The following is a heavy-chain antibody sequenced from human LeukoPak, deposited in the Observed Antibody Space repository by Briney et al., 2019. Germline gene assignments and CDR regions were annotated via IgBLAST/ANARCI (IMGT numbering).Heavy chain of an antibody. Sequence: HGESLKISCKGSGYSFNNDWITWVRQMPGRGLEWMGRINPRDSNSSYSPSFQGQVTISADKSISTAYLQWSSLKASDTAMYYCARHMFGEEYYFDYWGQGTLVTVSS. V-gene: IGHV5-51*01. CDR2: INPRDSNS. CDR1: GYSFNNDW. J-gene: IGHJ4*02. D-gene: IGHD3-10*02. CDR3: ARHMFGEEYYFDY.